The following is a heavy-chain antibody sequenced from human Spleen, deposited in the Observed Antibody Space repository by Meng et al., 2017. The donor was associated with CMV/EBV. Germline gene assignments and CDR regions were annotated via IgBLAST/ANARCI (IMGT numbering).Heavy chain of an antibody. J-gene: IGHJ4*02. CDR2: FTRSGGT. Sequence: LPCGVDSGCLSGAWWSWIRQPPGDGLECIGKFTRSGGTNYNPSLKSRVTISGDTSKNQFSLTLTSVTAADTAVYYCARHPDDFDSWGQGILVTVSS. CDR3: ARHPDDFDS. CDR1: SGCLSGAW. V-gene: IGHV4-34*01.